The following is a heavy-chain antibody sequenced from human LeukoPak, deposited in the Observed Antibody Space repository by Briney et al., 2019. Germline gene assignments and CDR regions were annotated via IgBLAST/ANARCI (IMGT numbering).Heavy chain of an antibody. D-gene: IGHD3-10*01. CDR1: GGSISSYY. CDR2: IYYSGST. Sequence: SETLSLTCTVSGGSISSYYWSWIRQPPGKGLEWIGCIYYSGSTNYNPSLKSRVTISVDTSKSQFSLKLSSVTAADTAVYYCARGGPGYYASGTLGYFDYWGQGTLVTVSS. CDR3: ARGGPGYYASGTLGYFDY. J-gene: IGHJ4*02. V-gene: IGHV4-59*01.